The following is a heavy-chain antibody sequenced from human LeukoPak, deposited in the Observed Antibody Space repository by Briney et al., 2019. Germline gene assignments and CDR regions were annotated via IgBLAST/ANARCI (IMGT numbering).Heavy chain of an antibody. CDR1: GFIFRSYA. D-gene: IGHD3-22*01. J-gene: IGHJ4*02. CDR3: ARGEYYYDSSGPQNY. Sequence: GGSLRLSCAASGFIFRSYAMHWVRQPPGKGLEWVAVISYDGSNKYYADSVKGRFTISRDNSKNTLYLQMNSLRAEDTAVYYCARGEYYYDSSGPQNYWGQGTLVTVSS. CDR2: ISYDGSNK. V-gene: IGHV3-30*19.